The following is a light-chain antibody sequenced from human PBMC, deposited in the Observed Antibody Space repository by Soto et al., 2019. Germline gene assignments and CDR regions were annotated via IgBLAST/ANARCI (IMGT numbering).Light chain of an antibody. CDR2: DVS. Sequence: QSALTQPASVSGSPGQSITISCTGTSSDVGGYNYVSWYQQHPGKAPKLMIYDVSNRPSGVSNRFSGSKSGNTASLTISGLQADDEADYYCTSYTRSTTLEIGTGTKPPS. CDR3: TSYTRSTTLE. V-gene: IGLV2-14*03. CDR1: SSDVGGYNY. J-gene: IGLJ1*01.